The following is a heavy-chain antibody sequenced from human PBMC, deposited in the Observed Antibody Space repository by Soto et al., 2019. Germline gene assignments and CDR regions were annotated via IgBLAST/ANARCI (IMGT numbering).Heavy chain of an antibody. V-gene: IGHV3-21*01. CDR3: ARDFETSLPRPSDGDY. D-gene: IGHD2-15*01. Sequence: EVQLVESGGGLVKPGGSLRLSCAASGFTFSSYSMNWVRQAPGKGLEWVSSISSSSSYIYYADSVKGRFTISRDNAKNSLYLQMNSLRAEDTAVYYCARDFETSLPRPSDGDYWGQGTLVTVSS. J-gene: IGHJ4*02. CDR2: ISSSSSYI. CDR1: GFTFSSYS.